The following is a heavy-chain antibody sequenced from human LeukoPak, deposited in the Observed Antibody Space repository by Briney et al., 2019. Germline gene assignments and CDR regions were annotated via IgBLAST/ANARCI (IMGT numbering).Heavy chain of an antibody. CDR2: IYYSGST. CDR1: GGSISSSSYY. CDR3: ARLSTTGTTGAFDY. V-gene: IGHV4-39*01. D-gene: IGHD1-1*01. Sequence: SETLSLTCTVSGGSISSSSYYWGWIRQPPGKGLEWIGSIYYSGSTYYNPSLKSRVTISVDTSKNQFSLKLSSVTAADTAVYYCARLSTTGTTGAFDYWGQGTLVTVSS. J-gene: IGHJ4*02.